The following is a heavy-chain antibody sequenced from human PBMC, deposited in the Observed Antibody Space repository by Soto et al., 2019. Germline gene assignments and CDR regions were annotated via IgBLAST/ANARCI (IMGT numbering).Heavy chain of an antibody. CDR3: ARADEPDCQH. CDR1: GFTFSSYG. Sequence: QVQLVESGGGVVQPGRSLRLSCAASGFTFSSYGMHWVRQAPGKGLEWVAVIWYDGSNKYYADSVTGRFTISRDNSKNTLYLQMSSPGAEATAVYYCARADEPDCQHWGKGTMVSVSS. CDR2: IWYDGSNK. J-gene: IGHJ1*01. V-gene: IGHV3-33*01.